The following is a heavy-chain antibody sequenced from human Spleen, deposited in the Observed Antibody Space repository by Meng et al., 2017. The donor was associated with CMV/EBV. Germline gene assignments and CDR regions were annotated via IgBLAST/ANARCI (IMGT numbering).Heavy chain of an antibody. CDR1: GFTFSSYG. D-gene: IGHD3-16*01. J-gene: IGHJ4*02. CDR2: IRYGGTAK. Sequence: LSLTCAASGFTFSSYGMHWVRQSPGRGLEWVAFIRYGGTAKYYADSVRGRFTISRDNTKNTLYLQMNTLTPEATALYCCAKDLQYFYDAGDYAGAGFDSWGQGTLVTVSS. CDR3: AKDLQYFYDAGDYAGAGFDS. V-gene: IGHV3-30*02.